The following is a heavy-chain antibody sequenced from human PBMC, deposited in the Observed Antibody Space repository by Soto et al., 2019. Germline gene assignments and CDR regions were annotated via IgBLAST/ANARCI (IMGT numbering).Heavy chain of an antibody. Sequence: GGSLRLSCVVSGFSFSDYYMSWIRQAPGKGLEWISYISNTGSTKYYADSVKGRFTISRDNAKNSLYLQMNSLRGEDTAVYYCARDYYGDYILDYWGQGTLVTVSS. CDR3: ARDYYGDYILDY. CDR2: ISNTGSTK. CDR1: GFSFSDYY. D-gene: IGHD4-17*01. V-gene: IGHV3-11*01. J-gene: IGHJ4*02.